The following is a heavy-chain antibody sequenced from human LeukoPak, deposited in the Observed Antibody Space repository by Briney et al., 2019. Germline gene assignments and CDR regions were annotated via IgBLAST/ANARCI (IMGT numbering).Heavy chain of an antibody. CDR2: INHSGST. D-gene: IGHD2-2*01. V-gene: IGHV4-34*01. CDR1: GGSFSGYY. Sequence: SETLSLTCAVYGGSFSGYYWSWIRQPPGKGLEWIGEINHSGSTNYNPSLKSRVTISVDTSKNQFSLKLSSVTAADTAVYYCARRRCGTSCYYYYSYYYMDVWGKGTTVTVSS. J-gene: IGHJ6*03. CDR3: ARRRCGTSCYYYYSYYYMDV.